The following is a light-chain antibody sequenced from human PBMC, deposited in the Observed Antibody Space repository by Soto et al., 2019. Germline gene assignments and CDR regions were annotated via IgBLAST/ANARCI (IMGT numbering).Light chain of an antibody. CDR1: SSDVGGYNY. Sequence: QSVLTQPASVSGSPGQSITISCTGTSSDVGGYNYVSWYQQHPGKAPKLMIYDVSNRPSGVSNRFSGSKSGNTASLTISGLQAEDEAEYYCSSYTISSTVVFGGGTKLTVL. V-gene: IGLV2-14*01. CDR2: DVS. J-gene: IGLJ2*01. CDR3: SSYTISSTVV.